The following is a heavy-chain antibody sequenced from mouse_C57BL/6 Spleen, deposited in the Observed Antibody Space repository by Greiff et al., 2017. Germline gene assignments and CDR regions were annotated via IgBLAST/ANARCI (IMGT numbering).Heavy chain of an antibody. D-gene: IGHD2-4*01. Sequence: EVQVVESGPELVKPGASVKIPCKASGYTFTDYNMDWVKQSHGKSLEWIGDINPNNGGTIYNQKFKGKATLTVDKSSSTAYMELRSLTSEDTAVYYCARLWDYDGYFDYWGQGTTLTVSS. J-gene: IGHJ2*01. CDR2: INPNNGGT. CDR1: GYTFTDYN. CDR3: ARLWDYDGYFDY. V-gene: IGHV1-18*01.